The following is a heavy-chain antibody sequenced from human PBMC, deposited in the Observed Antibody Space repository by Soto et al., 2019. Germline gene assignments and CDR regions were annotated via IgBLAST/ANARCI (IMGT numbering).Heavy chain of an antibody. V-gene: IGHV3-30*18. CDR2: ISYDGSNK. CDR3: AKVGAVVVPAAILFDY. CDR1: GFTFSSYG. D-gene: IGHD2-2*01. J-gene: IGHJ4*02. Sequence: GGSLRLSCAASGFTFSSYGMHWVRQAPGKGLEWVAVISYDGSNKYYADSVKGRFTISRDNSKNTLYLQMNSLRAEDTAVYYCAKVGAVVVPAAILFDYWGQGTLVTVSS.